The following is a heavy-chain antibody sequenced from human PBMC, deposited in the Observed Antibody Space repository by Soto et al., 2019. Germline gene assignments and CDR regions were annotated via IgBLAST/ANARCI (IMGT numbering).Heavy chain of an antibody. Sequence: GGSVKVSCKASGYTFTGYYIHWVRQAPGQGLEWMGWINPNCGGTNYAQKFQGWVTMTRDTSISTAYMELSRLRSDDTAVYYCARVRDEYSCRPTRYSYGMDVRGKGTTVTLSS. D-gene: IGHD5-18*01. CDR2: INPNCGGT. J-gene: IGHJ6*04. V-gene: IGHV1-2*04. CDR3: ARVRDEYSCRPTRYSYGMDV. CDR1: GYTFTGYY.